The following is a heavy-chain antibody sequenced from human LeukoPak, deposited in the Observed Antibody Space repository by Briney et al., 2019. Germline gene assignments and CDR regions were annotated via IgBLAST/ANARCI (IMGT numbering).Heavy chain of an antibody. D-gene: IGHD3-16*01. Sequence: ASVKVSCKASGYTFTSYAIHWVRQAPGQRLEWMGWINVGNGNTKYSQKFQGRVTITRDTSASTAYMELNSLRSEDTAVYYCARDSLGEPNWFDPWGQGTLVTVSS. CDR1: GYTFTSYA. CDR2: INVGNGNT. CDR3: ARDSLGEPNWFDP. V-gene: IGHV1-3*01. J-gene: IGHJ5*02.